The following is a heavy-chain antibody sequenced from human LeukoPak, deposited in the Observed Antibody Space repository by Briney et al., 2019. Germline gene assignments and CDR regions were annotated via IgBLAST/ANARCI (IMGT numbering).Heavy chain of an antibody. J-gene: IGHJ5*02. CDR3: ARLGSSGYYYSNWFDP. CDR1: GGSISTYY. V-gene: IGHV4-59*08. Sequence: SETLSLTRTVSGGSISTYYWTWIRQPPGKGLERIGYIYYSGATNYNPSLKSRVTISLDTSKNQVSLKLSSVTAADTAVYYCARLGSSGYYYSNWFDPWGQGTLVTVSS. D-gene: IGHD3-22*01. CDR2: IYYSGAT.